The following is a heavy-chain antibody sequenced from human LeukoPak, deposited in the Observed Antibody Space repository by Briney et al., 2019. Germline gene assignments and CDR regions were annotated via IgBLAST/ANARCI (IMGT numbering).Heavy chain of an antibody. Sequence: SVKVCCKASGGTFSSYAISWVRQAPGQGLEWMGRIIPILGIANYAQKFQGRVTITADKSTSTAYMELSSLRSEDTAVYYCANPYADGDGGGSPNYYYYYGMDVWGQGTTVTVSS. CDR1: GGTFSSYA. J-gene: IGHJ6*02. CDR2: IIPILGIA. D-gene: IGHD4-17*01. CDR3: ANPYADGDGGGSPNYYYYYGMDV. V-gene: IGHV1-69*04.